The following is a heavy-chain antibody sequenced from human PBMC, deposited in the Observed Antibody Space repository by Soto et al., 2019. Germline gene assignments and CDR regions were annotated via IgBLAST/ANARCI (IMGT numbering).Heavy chain of an antibody. CDR3: ARDRGAFHAFDN. CDR1: GYTFTSFY. D-gene: IGHD4-17*01. V-gene: IGHV1-46*01. J-gene: IGHJ4*02. CDR2: INPSGGST. Sequence: QVQLVQSGAEVKKPGASVRVSCKASGYTFTSFYMHWVRQAPGQGLEWMGVINPSGGSTTYAQNSQGRVTVTRDTSTSTVYMELNSLRSEDTAVFYCARDRGAFHAFDNWGQGTLVTVSS.